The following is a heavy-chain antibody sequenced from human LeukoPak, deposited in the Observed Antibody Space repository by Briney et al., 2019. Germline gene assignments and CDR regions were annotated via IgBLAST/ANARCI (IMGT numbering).Heavy chain of an antibody. Sequence: GSLRLSCAASGFTFSSYAMSWVRQPPGKGLEWIGEINHSGSTNYNPSLKSRVTISVDTSKNQFSLKLSSVTAADTAVYYCARCVIVVPTYAFDIWGQGTMVTVSS. D-gene: IGHD3-22*01. CDR1: GFTFSSYA. V-gene: IGHV4-34*01. CDR3: ARCVIVVPTYAFDI. J-gene: IGHJ3*02. CDR2: INHSGST.